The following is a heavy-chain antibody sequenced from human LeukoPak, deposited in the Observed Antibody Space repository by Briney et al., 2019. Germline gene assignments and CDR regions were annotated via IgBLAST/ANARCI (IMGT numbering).Heavy chain of an antibody. CDR2: IYYSGST. Sequence: PSETLPLTCTVSGGSISSYYWSWIRQPPGKGLEWIGYIYYSGSTNYNPSLKSRVTISVDTSKNQFSLKLSSVTAADTAVYYCARADSYIAVAFDYWGQGTLVTVSS. J-gene: IGHJ4*02. V-gene: IGHV4-59*01. CDR3: ARADSYIAVAFDY. D-gene: IGHD6-19*01. CDR1: GGSISSYY.